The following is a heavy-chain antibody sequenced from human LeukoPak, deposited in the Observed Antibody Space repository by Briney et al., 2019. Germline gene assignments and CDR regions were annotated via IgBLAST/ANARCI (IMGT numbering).Heavy chain of an antibody. CDR3: ARGYYYDSSGPEFDS. CDR1: GGSFSNYF. CDR2: IYYTGST. D-gene: IGHD3-22*01. J-gene: IGHJ4*02. V-gene: IGHV4-59*01. Sequence: SETLSLTCTVSGGSFSNYFWNWIRQPPGKGLEWIGYIYYTGSTNSNPSLKSRVTISVDTSKNQFSLKLSSVTAADTAVYYCARGYYYDSSGPEFDSXXQGSLVTVXS.